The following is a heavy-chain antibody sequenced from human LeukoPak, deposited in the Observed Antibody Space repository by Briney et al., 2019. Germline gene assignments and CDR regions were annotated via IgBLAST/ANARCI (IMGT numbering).Heavy chain of an antibody. D-gene: IGHD2-21*02. CDR2: ISYDGSNK. CDR1: GLTLSSYA. Sequence: GGSLRLSCAASGLTLSSYAMHWVRQAPGKGLEWVPVISYDGSNKYYADSVKGRFTISRDNSKNTLYLQMSSLRAEDTAVYYCMVTAIEDFDYWGQGTLVTVSS. J-gene: IGHJ4*02. CDR3: MVTAIEDFDY. V-gene: IGHV3-30-3*01.